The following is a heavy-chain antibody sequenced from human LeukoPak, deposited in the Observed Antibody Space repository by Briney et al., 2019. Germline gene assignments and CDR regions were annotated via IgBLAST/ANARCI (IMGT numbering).Heavy chain of an antibody. D-gene: IGHD1-26*01. V-gene: IGHV3-53*01. CDR1: GFTVSSNY. CDR2: IYSGGST. Sequence: GGSLRLSCAASGFTVSSNYMSWVRQAPGKGLEWVSVIYSGGSTYYADSVKGRFTISRDNSKNTLYLQMNSLRAEDTAVYYCARFVVSADAFDIWGQGTMVTVSS. J-gene: IGHJ3*02. CDR3: ARFVVSADAFDI.